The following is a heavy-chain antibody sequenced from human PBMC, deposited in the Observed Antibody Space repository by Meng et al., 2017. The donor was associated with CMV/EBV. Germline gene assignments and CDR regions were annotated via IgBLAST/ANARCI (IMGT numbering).Heavy chain of an antibody. CDR2: IYYSGST. J-gene: IGHJ5*02. Sequence: SGGSISSGGYYWIWIRQHPGKGLEWIGYIYYSGSTYYNPSLKSRVTISVDTSKNQFSLKLSSVTAADTAVYYCARTGIAAAGHNWFDPWGQGTLVTVSS. CDR3: ARTGIAAAGHNWFDP. V-gene: IGHV4-31*02. CDR1: GGSISSGGYY. D-gene: IGHD6-13*01.